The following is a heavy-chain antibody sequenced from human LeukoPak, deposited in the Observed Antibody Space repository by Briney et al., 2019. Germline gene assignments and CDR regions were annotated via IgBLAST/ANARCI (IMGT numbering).Heavy chain of an antibody. CDR2: VTHSGSI. Sequence: PSETLSLTCAVYGGPFSAYYWFWIRQPPGKGLEWIGEVTHSGSINYNPSLKSRITISVDTSKNQFSLRVTSVTAADTAVYYCARGRRGGLSGAVDHWGQGTLVTVSS. CDR1: GGPFSAYY. J-gene: IGHJ5*02. D-gene: IGHD4-23*01. CDR3: ARGRRGGLSGAVDH. V-gene: IGHV4-34*01.